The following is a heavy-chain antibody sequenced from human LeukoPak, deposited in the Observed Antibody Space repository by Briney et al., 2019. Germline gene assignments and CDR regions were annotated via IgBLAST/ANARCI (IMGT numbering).Heavy chain of an antibody. Sequence: PGGSLRLSCAASGFTFSSYSMNWVRQAPGKGLEWVSYISSSSSTIYYADSVKGRFTISRDNAKNSLYLQMNSLRAEDTAVYYCARASAHYDFWSGYGYYGMDVWGQGTTVTVSS. D-gene: IGHD3-3*01. V-gene: IGHV3-48*01. CDR1: GFTFSSYS. CDR2: ISSSSSTI. CDR3: ARASAHYDFWSGYGYYGMDV. J-gene: IGHJ6*02.